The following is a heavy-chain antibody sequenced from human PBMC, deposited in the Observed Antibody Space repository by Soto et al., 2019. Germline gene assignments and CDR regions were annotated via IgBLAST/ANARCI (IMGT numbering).Heavy chain of an antibody. CDR1: GGSISSYY. CDR2: IYTSGST. V-gene: IGHV4-4*07. J-gene: IGHJ6*02. Sequence: TLSLTCTVSGGSISSYYWSWIRQPAGKGLEWIGRIYTSGSTNYNPSLKSRVTMSVDTSKNQFSLKLSSVTAADTAVYYCARERDEVVVAAPSDYYGMDVWGQGTTVTVSS. CDR3: ARERDEVVVAAPSDYYGMDV. D-gene: IGHD2-15*01.